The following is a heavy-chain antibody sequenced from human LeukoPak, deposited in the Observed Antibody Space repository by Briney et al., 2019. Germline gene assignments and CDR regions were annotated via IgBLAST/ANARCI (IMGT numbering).Heavy chain of an antibody. CDR1: GFTFSSYW. J-gene: IGHJ4*02. CDR2: INSDGSST. D-gene: IGHD6-19*01. V-gene: IGHV3-74*01. Sequence: GGSLRLSCAASGFTFSSYWMHWVRQAPGKGLVWVSRINSDGSSTSYADSVKGRFTISRDNAKNTLYLQINSLRAEDTAVYYCARDQSAVADFDYWGQGTLVTVSS. CDR3: ARDQSAVADFDY.